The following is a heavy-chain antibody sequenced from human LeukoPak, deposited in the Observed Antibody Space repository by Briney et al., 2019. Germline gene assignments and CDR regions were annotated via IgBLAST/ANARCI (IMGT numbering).Heavy chain of an antibody. V-gene: IGHV1-69*13. Sequence: ASVKVSCKASGGTFSSYAISWVRLAPGQGLEWMGGIIPIFGTANYAQKFQGRVTITADESTSTAYMELSSLRSEDTAVYYCARVIDSSGWYPVEYWGQGTLVTVSS. CDR3: ARVIDSSGWYPVEY. J-gene: IGHJ4*02. D-gene: IGHD6-19*01. CDR2: IIPIFGTA. CDR1: GGTFSSYA.